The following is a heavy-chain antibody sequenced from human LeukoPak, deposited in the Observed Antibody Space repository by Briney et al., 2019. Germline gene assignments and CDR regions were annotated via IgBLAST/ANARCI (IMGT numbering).Heavy chain of an antibody. V-gene: IGHV3-48*03. D-gene: IGHD3-10*02. CDR1: GFTFSSYE. J-gene: IGHJ6*04. Sequence: GGSLRLSCAASGFTFSSYEVNWVRQAPGKGLEWVSYINRSGSTIYYADSVKGRFTISRDNAKNSLYLQMNSLRAEDTAVYYCAELGITMIGGVWGKGTTVTISS. CDR2: INRSGSTI. CDR3: AELGITMIGGV.